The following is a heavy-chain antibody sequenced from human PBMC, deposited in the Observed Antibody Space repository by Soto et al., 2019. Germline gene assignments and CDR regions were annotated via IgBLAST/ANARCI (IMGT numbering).Heavy chain of an antibody. CDR3: ARHTERIAEIGWFDP. V-gene: IGHV3-48*01. CDR1: GFTFSSYS. Sequence: EVQLVESGGGLVQPGGSLRLSCAASGFTFSSYSMNWVRQAPGKGLEWVSYISSSSSTIYYADSVKGRFTISRDNAKNSLYLQMHRLRAEDRAVYYCARHTERIAEIGWFDPWGQGTLVTVSS. D-gene: IGHD6-13*01. CDR2: ISSSSSTI. J-gene: IGHJ5*02.